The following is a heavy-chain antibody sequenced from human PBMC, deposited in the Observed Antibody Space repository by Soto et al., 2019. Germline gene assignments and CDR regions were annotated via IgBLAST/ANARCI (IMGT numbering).Heavy chain of an antibody. V-gene: IGHV3-30-3*01. J-gene: IGHJ4*02. CDR3: ARSYYDSSGGTDY. Sequence: QVQLVESGGGVVQPGRSLRLSCAASGFTFSSYAMHWVRQAPGKGLEWVAVISYDGSNKYYADSVKGRFTISRDNSKNTLYLQMNSLRAESTAVYYCARSYYDSSGGTDYWGQGTLVTVSS. CDR1: GFTFSSYA. CDR2: ISYDGSNK. D-gene: IGHD3-22*01.